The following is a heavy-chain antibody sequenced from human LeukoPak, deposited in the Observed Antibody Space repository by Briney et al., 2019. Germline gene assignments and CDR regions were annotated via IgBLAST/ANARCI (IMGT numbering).Heavy chain of an antibody. Sequence: GGSLRLSCAASGFTFSSYGMHWVRQAPGKGLEWVAVIWYDGSNKYYADSVKGRFTISRDNAKNTLYLQMSSLRDEDTAVYYCARAGNFRFDYWGQGTLVTVSS. D-gene: IGHD1-7*01. CDR3: ARAGNFRFDY. V-gene: IGHV3-33*01. CDR2: IWYDGSNK. J-gene: IGHJ4*02. CDR1: GFTFSSYG.